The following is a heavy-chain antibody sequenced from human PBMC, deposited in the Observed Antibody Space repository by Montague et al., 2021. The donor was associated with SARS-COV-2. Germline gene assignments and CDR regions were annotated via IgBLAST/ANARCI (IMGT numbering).Heavy chain of an antibody. CDR2: IYYSGST. J-gene: IGHJ4*02. V-gene: IGHV4-39*01. D-gene: IGHD3-10*01. CDR1: GGSISSSSYY. CDR3: ARGARQGYGFRLGSFDS. Sequence: SETLSLTCTVSGGSISSSSYYWGWIRQAPGKGLEWIGSIYYSGSTYYNPSLKGRVTISVDTSKNQFSLKLSSVTAADTAVYYCARGARQGYGFRLGSFDSWGQGTLVTVSS.